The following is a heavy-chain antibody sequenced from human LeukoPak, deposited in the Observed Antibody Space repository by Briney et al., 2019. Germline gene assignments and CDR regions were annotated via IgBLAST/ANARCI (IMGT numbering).Heavy chain of an antibody. J-gene: IGHJ4*02. Sequence: SGGSLRLSCAASGFTFSSYAMSWVRQAPGKGLEWVSAISGSGGSTYYADSVKGRFTISRDNSKNTLYLQMNSLRAEDTAVYYCAKVPFRDFWSGYLDYWGQGTLVTVSS. V-gene: IGHV3-23*01. CDR3: AKVPFRDFWSGYLDY. CDR1: GFTFSSYA. CDR2: ISGSGGST. D-gene: IGHD3-3*01.